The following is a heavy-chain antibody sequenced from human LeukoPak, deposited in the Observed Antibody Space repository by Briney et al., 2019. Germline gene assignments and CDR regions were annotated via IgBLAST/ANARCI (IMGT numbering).Heavy chain of an antibody. J-gene: IGHJ3*02. V-gene: IGHV3-48*04. CDR2: ISSSSTI. CDR3: ARHSLLCDAFDI. D-gene: IGHD3-10*01. Sequence: GGSLRLSCAASGFTFSTYTMDWVRQAPGKGLEWVSYISSSSTIYYADSVKGRFTISRDNAMNSLYLQMNSLRAEDTAVYYCARHSLLCDAFDIWGQGTMVTVSS. CDR1: GFTFSTYT.